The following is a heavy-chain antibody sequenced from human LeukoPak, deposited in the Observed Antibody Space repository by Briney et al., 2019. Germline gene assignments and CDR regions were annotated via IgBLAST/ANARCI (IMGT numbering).Heavy chain of an antibody. CDR2: ISGSGGST. CDR1: GFTFSSYA. D-gene: IGHD2-15*01. CDR3: AKDDLYCSGGSCYYYYGMDV. Sequence: PGGSLRLSCAASGFTFSSYAMSWVRQAPGKGLEWVSAISGSGGSTYYADSVKGRFTISRDNSKNTLYLQMNSLRAEDTAVYYCAKDDLYCSGGSCYYYYGMDVWGQGTTVTVSS. J-gene: IGHJ6*02. V-gene: IGHV3-23*01.